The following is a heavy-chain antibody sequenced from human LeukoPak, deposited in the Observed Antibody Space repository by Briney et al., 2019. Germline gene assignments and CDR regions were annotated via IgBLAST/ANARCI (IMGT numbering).Heavy chain of an antibody. CDR3: ATTTIRLGY. CDR1: GGSINSSSYY. Sequence: SETLSLTCTVSGGSINSSSYYWGWIRQPPGKGLEWIGSIYYTGSTYHNPSLKSRVTISVDTSKNQFSLKLSSVTAADTAVYYCATTTIRLGYWGQGTLVTVSS. D-gene: IGHD1-26*01. V-gene: IGHV4-39*07. J-gene: IGHJ4*02. CDR2: IYYTGST.